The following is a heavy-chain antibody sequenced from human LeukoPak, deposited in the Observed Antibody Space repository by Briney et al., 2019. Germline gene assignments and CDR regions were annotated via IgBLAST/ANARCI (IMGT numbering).Heavy chain of an antibody. J-gene: IGHJ6*04. V-gene: IGHV4-34*01. CDR2: TNHSGST. Sequence: SETLSLTCAVYGGSFSGYYWSWIRQPPGKGLEWIGETNHSGSTNYNPSLKSRVTISVDTSKNQFSLKLSSVTAADTAVYYCARGYLYCSSTSCRDVWGKGTTVTVSS. D-gene: IGHD2-2*01. CDR1: GGSFSGYY. CDR3: ARGYLYCSSTSCRDV.